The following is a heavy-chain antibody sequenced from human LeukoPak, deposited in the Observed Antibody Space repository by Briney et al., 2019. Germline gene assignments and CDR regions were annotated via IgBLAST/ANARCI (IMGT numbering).Heavy chain of an antibody. CDR2: INHSGST. D-gene: IGHD2-2*01. Sequence: SETLSLTCAVYGGSFSGYYWSWIRQPPGKGLEWIGEINHSGSTNYNPSLKSRVTISVDTSKNQFSLKLSSVTAADTAVYYCARHMRYCSSTSCSTPTSVGFDPWGQGTLVTVSS. CDR1: GGSFSGYY. CDR3: ARHMRYCSSTSCSTPTSVGFDP. V-gene: IGHV4-34*01. J-gene: IGHJ5*02.